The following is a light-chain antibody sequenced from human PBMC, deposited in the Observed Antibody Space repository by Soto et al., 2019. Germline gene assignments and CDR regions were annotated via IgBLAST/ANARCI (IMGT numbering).Light chain of an antibody. J-gene: IGKJ5*01. CDR2: DAS. CDR3: QQYNSYSPIT. V-gene: IGKV1-5*01. Sequence: DIQMTQSPSTLSASVGDRVSITCRASQNIDKWLAWYQQKPQKAPKLLIFDASTLESGVPSRFSGSGSGTEFTLTISSLQPDDFATYYCQQYNSYSPITFGQGTRLEIK. CDR1: QNIDKW.